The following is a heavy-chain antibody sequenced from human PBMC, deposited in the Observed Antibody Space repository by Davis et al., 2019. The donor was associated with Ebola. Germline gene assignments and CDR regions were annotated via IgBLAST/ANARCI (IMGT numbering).Heavy chain of an antibody. CDR1: EFTFIDYY. Sequence: GGSLRLSFPAPEFTFIDYYMSWIRKAPGKGLEWVSYISSSGSTIYYADSVKGRFTISRDNAKNSLYLQMNSLRAEDTAVYYCARRLYGVRWYYYYGMDVWGQGTTVTVSS. CDR2: ISSSGSTI. CDR3: ARRLYGVRWYYYYGMDV. J-gene: IGHJ6*02. V-gene: IGHV3-11*01. D-gene: IGHD4/OR15-4a*01.